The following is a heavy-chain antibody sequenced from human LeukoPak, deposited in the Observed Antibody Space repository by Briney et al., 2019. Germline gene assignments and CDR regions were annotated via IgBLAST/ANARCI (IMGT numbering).Heavy chain of an antibody. Sequence: PSETLSLTCAVYGGSFSGYYWSWIRQPPGKGLEWIGEINHSGSTNYNPSLKSRVTISVDTSKNQFSLKLASVTAADTAVYYCARKQNLIWFDPWGQGTLVTVSS. CDR3: ARKQNLIWFDP. V-gene: IGHV4-34*01. J-gene: IGHJ5*02. CDR1: GGSFSGYY. CDR2: INHSGST.